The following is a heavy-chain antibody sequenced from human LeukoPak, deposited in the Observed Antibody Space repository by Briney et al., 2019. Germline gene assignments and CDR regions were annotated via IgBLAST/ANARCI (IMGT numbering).Heavy chain of an antibody. J-gene: IGHJ3*02. Sequence: SETLSLTCTVSGGSISSYYWSWIRQPPGKGLEWIGYNYYSGSTNYNPSLKSRVTISVDTSKNQFSLKLSSVTAADTAVYYCASTRYCSSTSCSYDAFDIWGQGTMVTVSS. CDR1: GGSISSYY. D-gene: IGHD2-2*01. V-gene: IGHV4-59*01. CDR3: ASTRYCSSTSCSYDAFDI. CDR2: NYYSGST.